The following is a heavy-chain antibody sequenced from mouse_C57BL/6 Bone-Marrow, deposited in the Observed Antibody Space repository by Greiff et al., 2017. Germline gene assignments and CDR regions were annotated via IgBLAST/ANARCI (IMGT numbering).Heavy chain of an antibody. CDR1: GYTFTSYW. V-gene: IGHV1-55*01. CDR3: AREARQLRLERDAMDY. CDR2: IYPGSGST. J-gene: IGHJ4*01. Sequence: QVQLQQPGAELVKPGASVKMSCKASGYTFTSYWITWVKQRPGQGLEWIGDIYPGSGSTNYNEKFKSKATLTVDTSSSTASMQLSSLTSEDSAVYYCAREARQLRLERDAMDYCGQGTSVTVSS. D-gene: IGHD3-2*02.